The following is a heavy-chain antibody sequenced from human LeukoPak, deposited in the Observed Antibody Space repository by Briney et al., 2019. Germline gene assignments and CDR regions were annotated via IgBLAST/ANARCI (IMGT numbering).Heavy chain of an antibody. J-gene: IGHJ2*01. V-gene: IGHV4-59*01. CDR3: ARDRPGSYWYFDL. CDR1: GGSISSYY. Sequence: PSETLSLTCTVSGGSISSYYWSWIRQPPGKGLEWVGHIYYLGSTNYNPSLKSRVTISVDTSKNYFSLKLNSVIAADTAVYYCARDRPGSYWYFDLWGRGTLVTVSS. D-gene: IGHD3-10*01. CDR2: IYYLGST.